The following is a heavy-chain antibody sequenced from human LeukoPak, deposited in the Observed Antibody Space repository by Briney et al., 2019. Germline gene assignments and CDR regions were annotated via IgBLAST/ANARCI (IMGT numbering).Heavy chain of an antibody. CDR2: IYSGGST. Sequence: GGSLRLSCAASGFTVSSNYMSWVRQAPGKGLEWVSVIYSGGSTYYADSVKGRFTISRDNSKNTLYLQMNSLRAEDTAVYYCARQDGNSKYYFDYWGQGTLVTVSS. D-gene: IGHD1-1*01. V-gene: IGHV3-53*01. CDR3: ARQDGNSKYYFDY. CDR1: GFTVSSNY. J-gene: IGHJ4*02.